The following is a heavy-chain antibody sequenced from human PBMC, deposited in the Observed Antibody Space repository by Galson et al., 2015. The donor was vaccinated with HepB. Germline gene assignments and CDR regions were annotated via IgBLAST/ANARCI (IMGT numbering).Heavy chain of an antibody. Sequence: SLRLSCANSGFSFTSHSMNWVRQAPGKGLEWVAYVSSGSTGKYYADSVKGRFTISRDNAKSSLYLYMNDLRAEDTAAYYCARNPSSYDYYSMDVWGQGTTVIVSS. V-gene: IGHV3-48*01. CDR3: ARNPSSYDYYSMDV. J-gene: IGHJ6*02. CDR2: VSSGSTGK. CDR1: GFSFTSHS.